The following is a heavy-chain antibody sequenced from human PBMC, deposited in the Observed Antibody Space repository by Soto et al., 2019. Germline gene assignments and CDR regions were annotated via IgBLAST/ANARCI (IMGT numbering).Heavy chain of an antibody. CDR3: ATQVHPARYYYDRSVLPD. V-gene: IGHV3-23*01. J-gene: IGHJ4*02. Sequence: GGSLRLSCAASGFTFSSYAMSWVRQAPGKGLEWVSAISGSGGSTYYADSVKGRFTISRDNSKNTLYLQMNSLRAEDTAVYYCATQVHPARYYYDRSVLPDWGQGTLVTVSS. CDR2: ISGSGGST. D-gene: IGHD3-22*01. CDR1: GFTFSSYA.